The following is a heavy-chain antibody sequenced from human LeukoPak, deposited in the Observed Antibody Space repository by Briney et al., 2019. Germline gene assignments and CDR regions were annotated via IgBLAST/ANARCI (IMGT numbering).Heavy chain of an antibody. CDR1: GGSFSGYY. D-gene: IGHD3-10*01. Sequence: SETLSLTCAVYGGSFSGYYWSWIRQPPGKGLEWIGEINHSGSTNYNPSLKSRVTISVDTSKNQFSLKLSSVTAADTAVYYCARHGYYGSGSYSKYYFDYWGQGTLVTVSS. V-gene: IGHV4-34*01. CDR3: ARHGYYGSGSYSKYYFDY. CDR2: INHSGST. J-gene: IGHJ4*02.